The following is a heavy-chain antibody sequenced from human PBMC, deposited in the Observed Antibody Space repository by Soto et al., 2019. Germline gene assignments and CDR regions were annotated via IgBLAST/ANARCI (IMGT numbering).Heavy chain of an antibody. CDR3: VARYCSYGVGPFDY. D-gene: IGHD2-8*01. Sequence: EVQLVESGGGLVKPGGSLRLSCAASGFTFSSYSMNWVRQAPGKGLELVSSISRSGSAIYYADSVKGRFTISRDNARNPLYLHMDSLRAEDTAIYYCVARYCSYGVGPFDYWGQGPLVTVSS. CDR1: GFTFSSYS. CDR2: ISRSGSAI. J-gene: IGHJ4*02. V-gene: IGHV3-21*01.